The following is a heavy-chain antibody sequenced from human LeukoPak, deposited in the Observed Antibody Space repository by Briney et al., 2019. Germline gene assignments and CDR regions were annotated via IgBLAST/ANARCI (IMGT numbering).Heavy chain of an antibody. CDR2: ITPNADRT. D-gene: IGHD3-22*01. Sequence: PGGSLRLSCAAPGFTFGSYGMSWVRQAPGKGLEWVSFITPNADRTSYADSVEGRFTISRDDPRNTLYMQMNSLRDEDMAVYYCAIMHGYYDGSGYWVQWGQGTLVTVSS. CDR1: GFTFGSYG. V-gene: IGHV3-23*01. J-gene: IGHJ1*01. CDR3: AIMHGYYDGSGYWVQ.